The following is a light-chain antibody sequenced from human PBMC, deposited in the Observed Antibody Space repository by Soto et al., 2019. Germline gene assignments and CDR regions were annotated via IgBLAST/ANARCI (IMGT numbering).Light chain of an antibody. CDR2: VNSDGRH. Sequence: QLVLTQSPSAYASLGASVKLTCTLSSGHSSYAIAWHQQQPEKGPRYLMKVNSDGRHSKGDGIPDRFSGSSSGAERYLTISSLQSEDEADYYCQTWGAGIRVFGGGTKVTVL. CDR1: SGHSSYA. CDR3: QTWGAGIRV. J-gene: IGLJ3*02. V-gene: IGLV4-69*01.